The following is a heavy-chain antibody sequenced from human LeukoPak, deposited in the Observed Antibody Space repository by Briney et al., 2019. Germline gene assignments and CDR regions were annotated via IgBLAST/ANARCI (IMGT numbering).Heavy chain of an antibody. CDR2: INPNSGGT. CDR1: GYTFTGYY. J-gene: IGHJ4*02. CDR3: ARGPLDDYTNQPLGY. Sequence: GASVKVSCKASGYTFTGYYMHWVRQAPGQGLEWMGWINPNSGGTNYAQKFQGRVTMTRDTSISTAYMELSRLRSDDTAVYYCARGPLDDYTNQPLGYWGQGTLVTVSS. V-gene: IGHV1-2*02. D-gene: IGHD4-11*01.